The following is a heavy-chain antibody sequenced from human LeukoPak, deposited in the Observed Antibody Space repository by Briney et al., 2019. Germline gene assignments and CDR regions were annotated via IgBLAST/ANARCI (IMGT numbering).Heavy chain of an antibody. CDR1: GDSVSSNSAA. CDR3: ARDLPVYYGSGTYFDY. D-gene: IGHD3-10*01. CDR2: TYYRSKWHN. J-gene: IGHJ4*02. V-gene: IGHV6-1*01. Sequence: SQTLSLTCAISGDSVSSNSAAWNWIRQSPSRGLEWLGRTYYRSKWHNDYAVSVKSRITINPDTSKNQFSLQLNSVTPEDTAVYYCARDLPVYYGSGTYFDYWGQGTLVTVSS.